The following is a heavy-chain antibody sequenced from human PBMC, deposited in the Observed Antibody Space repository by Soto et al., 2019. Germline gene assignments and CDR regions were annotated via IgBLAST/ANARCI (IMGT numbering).Heavy chain of an antibody. CDR3: AKRFDDSSTWSFDH. J-gene: IGHJ4*02. CDR1: GFTFDNYV. D-gene: IGHD6-6*01. Sequence: GSLGLPCSASGFTFDNYVMTWVRQAPGKGLEWVAGISGNGARAYYGDSVKGRFIVSRDNSKNTQYFQMNSLRVEDTALYYCAKRFDDSSTWSFDHWGLGTLVTVYS. V-gene: IGHV3-23*01. CDR2: ISGNGARA.